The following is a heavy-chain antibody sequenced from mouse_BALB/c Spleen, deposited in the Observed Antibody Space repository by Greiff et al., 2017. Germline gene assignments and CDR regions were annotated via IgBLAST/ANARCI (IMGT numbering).Heavy chain of an antibody. CDR1: GFTFSSYA. V-gene: IGHV5-6-5*01. Sequence: EVNVVESGGGLVKPGGSLKLSCAASGFTFSSYAMSWVRQTPEKRLEWVASISSGGSTYYPDSVKGRFTISRGNARNILYLQMSSLRSEDTAMYYCARSGYGSKIYYAMDYWGQGTSVTVSS. CDR3: ARSGYGSKIYYAMDY. CDR2: ISSGGST. D-gene: IGHD1-1*01. J-gene: IGHJ4*01.